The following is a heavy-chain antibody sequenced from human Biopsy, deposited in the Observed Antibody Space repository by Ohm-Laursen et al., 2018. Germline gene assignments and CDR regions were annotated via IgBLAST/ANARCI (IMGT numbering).Heavy chain of an antibody. Sequence: SVKVSCNASSYTFTDYNIHWMRQAPGQGLEWLGYINCKTGATNYAQKFQGTVTMTRDTSISTAYLALGSLRSADTAIYYCARDPLNGHKHFDYWGQGSLVAVSS. J-gene: IGHJ4*02. D-gene: IGHD2-8*01. CDR3: ARDPLNGHKHFDY. V-gene: IGHV1-2*02. CDR1: SYTFTDYN. CDR2: INCKTGAT.